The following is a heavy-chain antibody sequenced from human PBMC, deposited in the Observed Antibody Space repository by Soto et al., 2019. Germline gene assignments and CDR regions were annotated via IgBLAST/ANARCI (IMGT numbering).Heavy chain of an antibody. CDR3: AREVVPLAVYYFDY. Sequence: GASVKVSCKASGGTFSSYTISWVRQAPGQGLEWMGRIIPILGIANYAQKFQGRVTITADNSTSTAYMELSSLRSEDTAVYYCAREVVPLAVYYFDYWGQGTLVTVSS. V-gene: IGHV1-69*04. CDR1: GGTFSSYT. D-gene: IGHD2-21*01. CDR2: IIPILGIA. J-gene: IGHJ4*02.